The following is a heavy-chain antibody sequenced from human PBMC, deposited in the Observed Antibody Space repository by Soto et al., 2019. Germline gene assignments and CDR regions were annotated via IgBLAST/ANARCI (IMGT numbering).Heavy chain of an antibody. V-gene: IGHV4-38-2*01. Sequence: NPSETLALTCAVSGYSISSGYYWSWIRQPPGKGLEWIGSIFHSGTTYYKPSGKSRVTMSVDTSKNHFSLKLTSVTAADTALYYCAHMITFGRILRALHDFWAQGILVTVSS. CDR1: GYSISSGYY. D-gene: IGHD3-16*01. CDR3: AHMITFGRILRALHDF. CDR2: IFHSGTT. J-gene: IGHJ4*02.